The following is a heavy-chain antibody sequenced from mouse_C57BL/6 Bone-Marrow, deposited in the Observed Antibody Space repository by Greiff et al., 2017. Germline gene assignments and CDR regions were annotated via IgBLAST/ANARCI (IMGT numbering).Heavy chain of an antibody. CDR1: GFTFSSYT. Sequence: VQLKESGGGLVKPGGSLKLSCAASGFTFSSYTMSWVRQTPEKRLEWVATISGGGGNTYYPASVKGRFTISRDNAKNTLYLQMSSLRSEDTALYYCARHENDGYPYYAMDYWGQGTSVTVSS. CDR2: ISGGGGNT. V-gene: IGHV5-9*01. J-gene: IGHJ4*01. CDR3: ARHENDGYPYYAMDY. D-gene: IGHD2-3*01.